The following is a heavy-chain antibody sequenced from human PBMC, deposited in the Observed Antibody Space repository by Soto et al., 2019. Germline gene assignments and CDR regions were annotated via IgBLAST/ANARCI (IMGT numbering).Heavy chain of an antibody. Sequence: SETLSLTCTVSGGSISSGGYYWSWLRQHPGKGLEWIGYIYYSGSTNYNPSLKSRVTISVDTSKNQFSLKLSSVTAADTAVYYCARGRGGWFINQLLNAFDIWGQGTMVPVSS. V-gene: IGHV4-61*08. CDR2: IYYSGST. J-gene: IGHJ3*02. D-gene: IGHD2-2*01. CDR1: GGSISSGGYY. CDR3: ARGRGGWFINQLLNAFDI.